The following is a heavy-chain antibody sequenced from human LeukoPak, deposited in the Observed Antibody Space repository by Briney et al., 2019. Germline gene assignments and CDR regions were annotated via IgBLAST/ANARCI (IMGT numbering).Heavy chain of an antibody. Sequence: SETLSLTCTVSGDSISSSYWSWIRQPPGKRLEWVGYVHYTGKTNYNPSLNNRATILVDMSKNQFSLTLTSVTVADTAMYYCARGYYDRSGSSNPFDSWGQGTLVTVSA. D-gene: IGHD3-22*01. CDR3: ARGYYDRSGSSNPFDS. J-gene: IGHJ4*02. CDR2: VHYTGKT. V-gene: IGHV4-59*01. CDR1: GDSISSSY.